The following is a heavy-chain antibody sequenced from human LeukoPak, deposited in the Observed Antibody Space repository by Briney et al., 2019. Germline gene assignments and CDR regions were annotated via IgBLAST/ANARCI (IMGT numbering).Heavy chain of an antibody. J-gene: IGHJ6*03. CDR3: ARGDDFRSGNTVYYYMDV. D-gene: IGHD3-3*01. Sequence: GASVKVSCKASGYTFSDYHMHWVRQAPGQGLEWMGWINPKSSGTNYPLKFQGRVTMTRDTSISTAYMELSRLRSDDTAVYYCARGDDFRSGNTVYYYMDVGGKGPTVTVSS. CDR2: INPKSSGT. CDR1: GYTFSDYH. V-gene: IGHV1-2*02.